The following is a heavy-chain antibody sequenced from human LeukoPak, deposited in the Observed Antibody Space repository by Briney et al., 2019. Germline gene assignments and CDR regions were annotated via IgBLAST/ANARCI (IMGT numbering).Heavy chain of an antibody. V-gene: IGHV4-59*08. CDR1: GGSFNGYY. D-gene: IGHD3-16*01. Sequence: SETLSLTCAVYGGSFNGYYWSWIRQPPGKGLEWIGYIYYSGSTNYNPSLKSRVTISVDTSKNQFSLKLSSLTAADTAVYYCARLSLGLGSYYFDYWGQGTLVTVSS. CDR2: IYYSGST. CDR3: ARLSLGLGSYYFDY. J-gene: IGHJ4*02.